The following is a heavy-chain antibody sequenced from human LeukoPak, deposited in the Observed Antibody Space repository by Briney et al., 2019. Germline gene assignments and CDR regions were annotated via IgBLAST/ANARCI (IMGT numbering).Heavy chain of an antibody. J-gene: IGHJ4*02. CDR2: IRYDGSNK. D-gene: IGHD2-2*01. CDR1: GFTFSSYG. CDR3: AKVPQLAYPYYFDY. V-gene: IGHV3-30*02. Sequence: GGSLRLSCAASGFTFSSYGMHWVRQAPGKGLEWVAFIRYDGSNKYYADSVKGRFTISRDNSKNTLYLQMNSLRAEDTVVYYCAKVPQLAYPYYFDYWGQGTLVTVSS.